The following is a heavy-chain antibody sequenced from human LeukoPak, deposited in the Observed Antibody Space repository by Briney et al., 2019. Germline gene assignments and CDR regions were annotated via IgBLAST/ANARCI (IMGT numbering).Heavy chain of an antibody. CDR2: ISGSGDNT. CDR3: AKKWGVGTTTLDYFDY. D-gene: IGHD1-14*01. J-gene: IGHJ4*02. V-gene: IGHV3-23*01. Sequence: GGSLRLSCAASGFTFSNYAMNWVRRAPGTGLEWVSGISGSGDNTYYADSVKGRFTISRDNSKNTLYLQMNGLTDEDTAIYYCAKKWGVGTTTLDYFDYWGQGTLVTVSS. CDR1: GFTFSNYA.